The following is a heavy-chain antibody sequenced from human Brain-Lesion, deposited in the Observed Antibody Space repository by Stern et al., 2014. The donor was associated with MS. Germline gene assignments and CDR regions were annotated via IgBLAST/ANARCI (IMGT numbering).Heavy chain of an antibody. CDR3: AGEEDIRYCSGGSCTGNWFDP. CDR1: GGSVSSTSYA. J-gene: IGHJ5*02. Sequence: QLQLQESGPGLVKPSETLSLTCTVAGGSVSSTSYAWAWIRQPPGKGLEWIGTIYYSGNTYYSPSLKSRLTISLDTSKNQFSLQRSFVTAADTAVYYCAGEEDIRYCSGGSCTGNWFDPWGQGTLVTVSS. D-gene: IGHD2-15*01. CDR2: IYYSGNT. V-gene: IGHV4-39*01.